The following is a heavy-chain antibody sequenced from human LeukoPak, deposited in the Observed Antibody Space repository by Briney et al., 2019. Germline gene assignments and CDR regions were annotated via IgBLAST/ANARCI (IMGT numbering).Heavy chain of an antibody. D-gene: IGHD3-9*01. Sequence: SETLSLTCTVSGGSISSGSYYWSWIRQPAGKGLEWIGRIYTSGSTNYNPSLKSRVTISVETSKNQFSLKLSSVTAADTAVYYCARVTTGTYYDILTGYYESRIGHRPVYFDYWGQGTLVTVSS. J-gene: IGHJ4*02. V-gene: IGHV4-61*02. CDR1: GGSISSGSYY. CDR2: IYTSGST. CDR3: ARVTTGTYYDILTGYYESRIGHRPVYFDY.